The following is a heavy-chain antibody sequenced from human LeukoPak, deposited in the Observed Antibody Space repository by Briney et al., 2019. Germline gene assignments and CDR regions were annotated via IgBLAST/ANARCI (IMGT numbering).Heavy chain of an antibody. Sequence: PGGSLRLSCAASGVTFSSYGMHWVRQAPGKGLEWVAVISYDGGNKYYADSVKGGFTISTDNSKNTLYLQMNSLRAEDTAVYYCAKQYCSSTSCFLGEYYGMDVWGQGTTVTVSS. V-gene: IGHV3-30*18. CDR1: GVTFSSYG. J-gene: IGHJ6*02. CDR3: AKQYCSSTSCFLGEYYGMDV. CDR2: ISYDGGNK. D-gene: IGHD2-2*01.